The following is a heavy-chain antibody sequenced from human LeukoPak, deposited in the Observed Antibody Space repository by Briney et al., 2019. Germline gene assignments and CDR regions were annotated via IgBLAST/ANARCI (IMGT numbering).Heavy chain of an antibody. Sequence: PGGSLRLSCAAPGFTFTDFYMNWVRQAPGKGLEWVSWISPTSSYMYYADSVEGRFTISRDNAKNSLYLQMNSLRAEDTALYYCVRDADGGNSWFDTWGQGTLVTVSS. V-gene: IGHV3-21*04. CDR1: GFTFTDFY. D-gene: IGHD4-23*01. CDR2: ISPTSSYM. J-gene: IGHJ5*02. CDR3: VRDADGGNSWFDT.